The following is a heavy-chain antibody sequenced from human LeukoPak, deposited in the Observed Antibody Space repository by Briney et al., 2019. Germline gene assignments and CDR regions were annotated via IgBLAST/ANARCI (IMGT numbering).Heavy chain of an antibody. CDR2: IIPIFGTA. CDR3: ALEYSSFNWLDP. J-gene: IGHJ5*02. V-gene: IGHV1-69*05. Sequence: SVKVSCKASGGTFSSYAISWVRQAPGQGLEWMGGIIPIFGTANYAQKFQGRVTITTDESTSTAYMELSSLRSEDTAVYYCALEYSSFNWLDPWGQGTLVTVSS. D-gene: IGHD6-6*01. CDR1: GGTFSSYA.